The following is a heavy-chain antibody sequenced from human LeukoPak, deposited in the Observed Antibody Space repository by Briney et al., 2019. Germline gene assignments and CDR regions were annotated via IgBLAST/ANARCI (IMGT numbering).Heavy chain of an antibody. CDR2: IYYSGST. V-gene: IGHV4-39*01. J-gene: IGHJ4*02. Sequence: SETLSLTCTVSGGSISSSSYYWGWIRQPPGKGLEWIGSIYYSGSTYYNPSLKSRVTISVDTSKNQFSLKLSSVTAADTAVYYCARTSRGSSWPAIDRGQGTLVTVSS. CDR1: GGSISSSSYY. CDR3: ARTSRGSSWPAID. D-gene: IGHD6-13*01.